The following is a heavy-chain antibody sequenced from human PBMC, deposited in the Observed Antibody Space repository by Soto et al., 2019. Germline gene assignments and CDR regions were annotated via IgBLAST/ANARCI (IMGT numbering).Heavy chain of an antibody. D-gene: IGHD5-18*01. CDR1: GGSISSYY. Sequence: SETLSLTCTVSGGSISSYYWSWIRQPPGKGLEWIGYIYYSGSTYYNPSLKSRVTISVDTSKSQFSLKLSSVTAADTAVYYCARHPGYGLYYFDYWGQGTLVTVSS. J-gene: IGHJ4*02. CDR3: ARHPGYGLYYFDY. CDR2: IYYSGST. V-gene: IGHV4-59*04.